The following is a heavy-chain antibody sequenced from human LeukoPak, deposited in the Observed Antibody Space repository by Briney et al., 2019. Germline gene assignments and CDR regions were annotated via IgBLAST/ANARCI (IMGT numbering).Heavy chain of an antibody. Sequence: ASVKVSCKASGYTFTSYYMHWVRQAPGQGLEWMGIINPSGGSTSYAQKFQGRVTMTRDTSTSTIYMELSSLRSEDTAVYYCAGEYSYGQGLDYWGQGTLVTVSS. CDR2: INPSGGST. V-gene: IGHV1-46*01. D-gene: IGHD5-18*01. CDR3: AGEYSYGQGLDY. J-gene: IGHJ4*02. CDR1: GYTFTSYY.